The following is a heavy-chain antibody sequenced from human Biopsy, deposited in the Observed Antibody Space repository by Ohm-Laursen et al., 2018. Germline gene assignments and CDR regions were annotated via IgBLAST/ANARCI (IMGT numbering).Heavy chain of an antibody. V-gene: IGHV1-46*01. CDR2: IAPRGYDP. J-gene: IGHJ6*02. CDR1: GYTFLRYY. Sequence: VSCKASGYTFLRYYIHWVRQAPGEGLEWMCIIAPRGYDPTYTHKFQGRLIMTTDTPTATMYMQLGNLTSEDRAVYFCARDRIELEAAPTNADYYYFGMDVWGQGTTVTVSS. CDR3: ARDRIELEAAPTNADYYYFGMDV. D-gene: IGHD2-15*01.